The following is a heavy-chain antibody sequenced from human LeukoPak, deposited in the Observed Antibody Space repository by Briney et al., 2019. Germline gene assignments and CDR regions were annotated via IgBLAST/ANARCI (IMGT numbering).Heavy chain of an antibody. V-gene: IGHV4-4*08. CDR3: ARVSNDGAAAGTGGVDY. CDR1: GGSISSYY. D-gene: IGHD6-13*01. CDR2: IYTSGST. Sequence: PSETLSLTCTVSGGSISSYYWSWIRQPPGKGLEWIGRIYTSGSTNYNPSLKSRVTISVDTSKNQFSLKLSSVTAADTAVYYCARVSNDGAAAGTGGVDYWGQGTLVTVSS. J-gene: IGHJ4*02.